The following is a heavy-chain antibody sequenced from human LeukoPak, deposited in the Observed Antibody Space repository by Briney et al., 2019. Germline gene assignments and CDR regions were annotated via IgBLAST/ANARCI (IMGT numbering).Heavy chain of an antibody. Sequence: SETLSLTCTVSGGSVSSGYDYWSWIRQPPGKGLEWIGYIYYSGSTNYNPSLKSRVTISVDTSKNQFSLKVSSVTAADTAVYYCARAYRRGGSYYIDYWGQGTLVTVSS. J-gene: IGHJ4*02. CDR2: IYYSGST. CDR3: ARAYRRGGSYYIDY. V-gene: IGHV4-61*01. CDR1: GGSVSSGYDY. D-gene: IGHD2-15*01.